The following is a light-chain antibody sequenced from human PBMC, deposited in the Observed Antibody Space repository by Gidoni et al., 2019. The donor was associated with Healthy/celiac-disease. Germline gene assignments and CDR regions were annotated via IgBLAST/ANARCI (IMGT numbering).Light chain of an antibody. J-gene: IGKJ5*01. V-gene: IGKV1-9*01. CDR1: QGIISY. CDR3: QQLNSYPQT. Sequence: DIQLTQSPSFLSASVGDRVTITCRASQGIISYLAWYQQKPGKAPKLLIYAASTLQSGVPSRFRGSGSGTEFTLTIISLQPEDFATYYCQQLNSYPQTFGQGTRLEIK. CDR2: AAS.